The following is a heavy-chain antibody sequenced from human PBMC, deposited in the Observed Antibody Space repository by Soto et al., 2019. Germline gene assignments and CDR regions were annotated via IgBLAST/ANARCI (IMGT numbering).Heavy chain of an antibody. V-gene: IGHV4-31*03. Sequence: SETLSLTCTVSGGSISSGGYYWSWIRQHPGKGLEWIGYIYYSGSTYYNPSLKSRVTISVDTSKNQFSLKLSSVTAADTAVYYCARAADYGGNPTQYDYWGQGTLVTVSS. J-gene: IGHJ4*02. CDR3: ARAADYGGNPTQYDY. CDR1: GGSISSGGYY. D-gene: IGHD4-17*01. CDR2: IYYSGST.